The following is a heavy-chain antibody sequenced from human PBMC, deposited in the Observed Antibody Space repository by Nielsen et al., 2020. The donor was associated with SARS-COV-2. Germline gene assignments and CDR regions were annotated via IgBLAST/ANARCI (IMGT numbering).Heavy chain of an antibody. CDR3: ARVKWLTRKNYYYGMDV. Sequence: VSVTVSCKASGYTFTSHGISWVRQAPGQGLEWMGWISAYNGNTNYAQKLQGRVTMTTDTSTSTAYMELRSLRSDDTAVYYCARVKWLTRKNYYYGMDVWGQVTTVTVSS. CDR2: ISAYNGNT. CDR1: GYTFTSHG. V-gene: IGHV1-18*01. J-gene: IGHJ6*02. D-gene: IGHD3-22*01.